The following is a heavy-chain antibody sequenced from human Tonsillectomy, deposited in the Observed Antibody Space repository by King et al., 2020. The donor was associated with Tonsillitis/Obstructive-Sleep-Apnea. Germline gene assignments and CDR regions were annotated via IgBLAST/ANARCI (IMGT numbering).Heavy chain of an antibody. CDR3: ARGRWLPRVYYYGMDV. CDR2: IWYDGSNK. Sequence: VQLVESGGGVVQPGRSLRLSCAASGFTFSSYGMHWVRQAPGKGLEWVAVIWYDGSNKYYADSVKGRFTISRDNSKNTLYLQMNSLRAEDTAVYYCARGRWLPRVYYYGMDVWGQGTTVTVS. J-gene: IGHJ6*02. D-gene: IGHD6-19*01. V-gene: IGHV3-33*01. CDR1: GFTFSSYG.